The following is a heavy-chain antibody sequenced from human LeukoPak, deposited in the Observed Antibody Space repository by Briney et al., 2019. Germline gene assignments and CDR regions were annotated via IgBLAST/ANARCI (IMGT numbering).Heavy chain of an antibody. CDR3: ARESRSMRWFDP. CDR1: GGSISGYY. V-gene: IGHV4-4*07. Sequence: PSETLSLTRTVSGGSISGYYWSWIRQPAGKGLEWIGRMSTSGNSNYIPSLVSRVTMSVDTSKNQFSLNLSSVTAADTAVYYCARESRSMRWFDPWGQGTLVTVSS. J-gene: IGHJ5*02. CDR2: MSTSGNS.